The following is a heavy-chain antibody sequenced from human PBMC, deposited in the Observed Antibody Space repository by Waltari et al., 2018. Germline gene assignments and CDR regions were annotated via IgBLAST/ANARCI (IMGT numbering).Heavy chain of an antibody. CDR1: GYTFTSYG. J-gene: IGHJ4*02. Sequence: QVHLVESGGGVDKPGGSLKVSCTASGYTFTSYGMHWVRQAHGKGLEWVGVIRDDVSNRYYHASYKGRFTGCGNNSKNTLYRQVNSVRCDVTAVYYGARVVPAAYKHLLPIDYWGQGTLVIVSS. CDR2: IRDDVSNR. CDR3: ARVVPAAYKHLLPIDY. V-gene: IGHV3-30*02. D-gene: IGHD2-2*01.